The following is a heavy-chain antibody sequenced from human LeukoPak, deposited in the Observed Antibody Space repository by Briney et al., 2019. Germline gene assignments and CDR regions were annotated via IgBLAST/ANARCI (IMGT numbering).Heavy chain of an antibody. CDR1: GGSFSGYY. CDR3: ARGRRRYYDSSGYLDY. Sequence: SETLSLTCAVYGGSFSGYYWSWIRQPPGKGLEWIGEINHSGSTNYNPSLKSRVTISVDTSKNQFSLKLSSVTAADTAAYYCARGRRRYYDSSGYLDYWGQGTLVTVSS. CDR2: INHSGST. V-gene: IGHV4-34*01. D-gene: IGHD3-22*01. J-gene: IGHJ4*02.